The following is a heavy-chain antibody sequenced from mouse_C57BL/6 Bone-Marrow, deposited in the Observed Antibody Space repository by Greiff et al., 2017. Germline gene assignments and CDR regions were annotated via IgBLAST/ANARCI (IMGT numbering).Heavy chain of an antibody. CDR3: ARDYYGSSSHWYFDG. CDR1: GYTFTSYW. V-gene: IGHV1-64*01. D-gene: IGHD1-1*01. Sequence: VQLQQPGAELVKPGASVKLSCKASGYTFTSYWMYWVKQRPGQGLEWIGMIHPNSGRTNYNEKFKSKATLTVDKSSSTAYMQLSSLTSEDSAVYYGARDYYGSSSHWYFDGWGTGTTVTVSS. CDR2: IHPNSGRT. J-gene: IGHJ1*03.